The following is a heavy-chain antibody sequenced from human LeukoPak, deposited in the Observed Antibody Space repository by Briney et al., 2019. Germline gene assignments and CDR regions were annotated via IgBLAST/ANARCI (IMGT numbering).Heavy chain of an antibody. V-gene: IGHV1-8*02. CDR3: ARMHYYDSGGSNWFDP. CDR2: INPNSADT. CDR1: GYTFTHYY. J-gene: IGHJ5*02. Sequence: GASVKVSCKASGYTFTHYYVHCVRQAPGQGLEWMGWINPNSADTSYAHKCQGRVTMTANTSINTACMELSSLRSEDTAVYYCARMHYYDSGGSNWFDPWGQGTLVTVYS. D-gene: IGHD3-10*01.